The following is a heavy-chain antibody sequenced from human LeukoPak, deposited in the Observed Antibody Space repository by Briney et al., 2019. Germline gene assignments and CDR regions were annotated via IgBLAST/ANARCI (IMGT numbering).Heavy chain of an antibody. CDR1: GYTFTSYY. Sequence: ASVKVSCKASGYTFTSYYMHWVRQAPGQGLEWMGRTIPILGIANYAQKFQGGVTITADKSTSTAFMELSSLRSEDTAVYYCARRYCSSTSCYDAFDIWGQGTMVTVSS. J-gene: IGHJ3*02. CDR2: TIPILGIA. D-gene: IGHD2-2*01. CDR3: ARRYCSSTSCYDAFDI. V-gene: IGHV1-69*02.